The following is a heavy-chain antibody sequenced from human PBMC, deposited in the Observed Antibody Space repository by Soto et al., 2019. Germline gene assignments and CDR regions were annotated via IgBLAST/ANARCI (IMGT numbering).Heavy chain of an antibody. Sequence: PSETLSLTCTVSGGSISSGGYYWSWIRQHPGKGLEWIGYIYYSGSTYYNPSLKSRVTISVDTSKNHFFLNLTSVTAADTAVYYCATYRKFFQILGQGTKVTVSS. V-gene: IGHV4-31*03. J-gene: IGHJ3*02. CDR3: ATYRKFFQI. CDR1: GGSISSGGYY. CDR2: IYYSGST.